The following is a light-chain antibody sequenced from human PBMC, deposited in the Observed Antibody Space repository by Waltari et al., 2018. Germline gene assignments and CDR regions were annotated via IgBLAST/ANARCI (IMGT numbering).Light chain of an antibody. V-gene: IGKV4-1*01. CDR3: QQYYSIPLT. CDR2: WAS. Sequence: DIVMTQSPDSLAVSLGERATINCKSSQSVLHSSNNENYLAWYQQKPGQPPKLLISWASTRESGVPDRFSGSGSGTDFTLTISSLQAEDVAVYYCQQYYSIPLTFGGGTKVEIK. CDR1: QSVLHSSNNENY. J-gene: IGKJ4*01.